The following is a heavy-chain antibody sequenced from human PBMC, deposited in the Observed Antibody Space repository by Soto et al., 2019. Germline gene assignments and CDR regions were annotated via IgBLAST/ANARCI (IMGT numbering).Heavy chain of an antibody. V-gene: IGHV1-3*01. CDR3: ARGVGRLKEVYTIGS. J-gene: IGHJ5*02. D-gene: IGHD1-20*01. CDR1: GYTFTSYA. CDR2: INAGNGNT. Sequence: ASVKVSCKASGYTFTSYAMHWVRQAPGQRLEWMGWINAGNGNTKYSQKFQARVTITRDTSASTAYMELSSLRSEDTAVYYCARGVGRLKEVYTIGSWGQGTLVTVSS.